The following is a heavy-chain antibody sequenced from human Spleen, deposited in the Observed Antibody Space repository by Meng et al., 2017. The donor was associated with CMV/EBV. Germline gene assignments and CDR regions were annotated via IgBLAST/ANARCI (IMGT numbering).Heavy chain of an antibody. CDR1: GFTLSDYE. CDR3: ARDRSYCDSTSCYTDWFDP. CDR2: ISRSGTMR. Sequence: GESLKISCAASGFTLSDYEMNWVRQAPGKGLEWVSYISRSGTMRYYADSVKGRFTISRDNDKNSLYLQMNSLRAEDTAVYYCARDRSYCDSTSCYTDWFDPWGQGTLVTVSS. V-gene: IGHV3-48*03. J-gene: IGHJ5*02. D-gene: IGHD2-2*02.